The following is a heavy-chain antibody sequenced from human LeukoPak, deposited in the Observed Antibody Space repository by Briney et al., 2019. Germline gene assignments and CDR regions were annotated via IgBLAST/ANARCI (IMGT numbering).Heavy chain of an antibody. J-gene: IGHJ4*02. Sequence: GGSLRLSCEASGFTFSSYGMHWVRRAPGKGLEWMTVISHDGSNKYYVDSVKGRFTISRDNAKNSLYLQMNSLRAEDTAVYYCARAVPAAVDYWGQGTLVTVSS. V-gene: IGHV3-30*03. CDR2: ISHDGSNK. CDR3: ARAVPAAVDY. D-gene: IGHD2-2*01. CDR1: GFTFSSYG.